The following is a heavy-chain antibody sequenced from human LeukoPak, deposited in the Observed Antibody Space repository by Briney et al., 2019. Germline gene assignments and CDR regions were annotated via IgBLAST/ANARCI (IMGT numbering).Heavy chain of an antibody. CDR2: ISSSSSTI. J-gene: IGHJ4*02. Sequence: PGGSLRLSCAASGFTFSSYSMNWVRQAPGKGLEWVSYISSSSSTIYYADSVKGRFTISRDNAKNSLYLQMNSLRAEDTAVYYCVRGVIIWRDLGGDYFDYWGQGTLVTVSS. CDR1: GFTFSSYS. CDR3: VRGVIIWRDLGGDYFDY. D-gene: IGHD3-10*01. V-gene: IGHV3-48*01.